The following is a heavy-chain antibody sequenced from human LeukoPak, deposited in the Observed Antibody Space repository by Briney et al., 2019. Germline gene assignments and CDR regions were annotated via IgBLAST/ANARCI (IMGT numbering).Heavy chain of an antibody. D-gene: IGHD2-2*01. V-gene: IGHV4-59*01. Sequence: PSETLSFTCTVSGGSISSYYWSWIRQPPGKGLEWIGYIYYSGSTNYNPSLKSRVTISVDTSKNQFSLKLSSVTAADTAVYYCARTPVGYCSSTSCRYYYYYMDVWGKGTTVTVSS. CDR3: ARTPVGYCSSTSCRYYYYYMDV. J-gene: IGHJ6*03. CDR1: GGSISSYY. CDR2: IYYSGST.